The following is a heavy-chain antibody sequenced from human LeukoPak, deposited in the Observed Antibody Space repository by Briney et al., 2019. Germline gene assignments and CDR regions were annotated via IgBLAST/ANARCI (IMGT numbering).Heavy chain of an antibody. V-gene: IGHV3-30*02. CDR1: GFTFSSYG. J-gene: IGHJ6*03. Sequence: PGGSLRLSCAASGFTFSSYGMHWVRQAPGKGLEWVAFIRYDGSNKYYADSVKGRFTISRDNSKNSLYLQMNSLRAEDTALYYCAKDKPLEVAAPQLGRYYYYYMDVWGKGTTVTVSS. CDR2: IRYDGSNK. CDR3: AKDKPLEVAAPQLGRYYYYYMDV. D-gene: IGHD2-15*01.